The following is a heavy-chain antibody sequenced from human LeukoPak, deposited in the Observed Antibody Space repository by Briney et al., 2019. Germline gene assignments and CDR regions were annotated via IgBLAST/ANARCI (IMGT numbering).Heavy chain of an antibody. V-gene: IGHV3-9*01. CDR2: ISWNSGSI. CDR1: GFTFDDYA. CDR3: AKAFYGSGSYVAFDI. Sequence: GGSLRLSCAASGFTFDDYAMHWVRHAPGKGLEWVSGISWNSGSIGYADSVKGRFTISRDNAKNSLYLQMNSLRAEDTALYYCAKAFYGSGSYVAFDIWGQGTMVTVSS. J-gene: IGHJ3*02. D-gene: IGHD3-10*01.